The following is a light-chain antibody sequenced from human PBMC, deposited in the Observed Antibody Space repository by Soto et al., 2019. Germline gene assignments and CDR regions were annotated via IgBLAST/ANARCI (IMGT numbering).Light chain of an antibody. V-gene: IGKV1-9*01. J-gene: IGKJ3*01. CDR2: GSS. Sequence: DIQLTQSPSFLSASVGDRVTITCRASQGISNHFAWFQQKPGKAPSLLMYGSSTLQSAVPSRFSVSQFGIELTLTISSVQPEDFASCYCQQYYNFPLTFGPGTKMDV. CDR1: QGISNH. CDR3: QQYYNFPLT.